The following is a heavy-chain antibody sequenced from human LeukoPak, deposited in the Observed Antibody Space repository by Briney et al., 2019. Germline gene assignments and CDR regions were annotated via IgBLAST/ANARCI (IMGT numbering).Heavy chain of an antibody. D-gene: IGHD3-10*01. CDR3: AREDASGTYYKVDH. J-gene: IGHJ4*02. V-gene: IGHV3-21*01. Sequence: GGSLRLSCAASGFTFSSYSMNWVRQAPGKGLEWVSSISSSSSYIYYADSVKGRFTISRDNAKNSLYLQMNSLRAEDTAVYYCAREDASGTYYKVDHWGQGTLVTVSS. CDR2: ISSSSSYI. CDR1: GFTFSSYS.